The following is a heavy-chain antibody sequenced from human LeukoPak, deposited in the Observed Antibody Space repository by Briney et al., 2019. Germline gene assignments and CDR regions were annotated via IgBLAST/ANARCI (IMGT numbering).Heavy chain of an antibody. Sequence: GGSLRLSCAASGFTFSRYWMHWVRQAPGKGLMWVSRISPDGSTTLYADSVKGRFTISRDNAKNTWYLQMNSLGAEDTAVYYCARLYGGYGDYYFDYWGQGTLVTVSS. CDR1: GFTFSRYW. D-gene: IGHD4-17*01. V-gene: IGHV3-74*03. CDR2: ISPDGSTT. J-gene: IGHJ4*02. CDR3: ARLYGGYGDYYFDY.